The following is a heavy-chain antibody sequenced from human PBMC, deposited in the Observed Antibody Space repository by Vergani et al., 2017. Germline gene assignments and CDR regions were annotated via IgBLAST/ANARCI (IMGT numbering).Heavy chain of an antibody. D-gene: IGHD1-26*01. CDR1: GGTFSSYA. Sequence: QVQLVQSGAEVKKPGSSVKVSCKASGGTFSSYAISWVRQAPGQGLEWMGGIIPIFGTANYAQKFQGRVTITADESTSTAYMELSSLRSEDTAEYYCARNALSGSYSYDAFDIWGQGTMVTVSS. CDR3: ARNALSGSYSYDAFDI. CDR2: IIPIFGTA. V-gene: IGHV1-69*01. J-gene: IGHJ3*02.